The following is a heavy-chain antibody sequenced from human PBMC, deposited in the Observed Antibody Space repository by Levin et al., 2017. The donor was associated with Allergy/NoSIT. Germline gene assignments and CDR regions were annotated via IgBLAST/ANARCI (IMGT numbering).Heavy chain of an antibody. CDR2: TYTTGNN. V-gene: IGHV4-61*09. CDR1: GASLSSSTHY. J-gene: IGHJ4*02. Sequence: KASETLSLTCIVSGASLSSSTHYWTWIRQSAGMGLEWIGHTYTTGNNNYNPSLRSRISMSIDTTRSQFSLIMHSVTDADTAVYFCARRSIIRGRPFDSWGRGTLVTVSS. CDR3: ARRSIIRGRPFDS. D-gene: IGHD3-10*01.